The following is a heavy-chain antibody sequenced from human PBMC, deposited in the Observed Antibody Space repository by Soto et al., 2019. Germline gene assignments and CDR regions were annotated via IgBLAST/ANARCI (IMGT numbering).Heavy chain of an antibody. CDR2: INPNSGGT. Sequence: ASVKVSCKASGYTFTGYYMHWVRQAPGQGLEWMGWINPNSGGTNYAQKFQGWVTMTRDTSISTACMELSRLRSDDTAVYYCAREVRYSYGYYYGMDVWGQGTTVTVSS. D-gene: IGHD5-18*01. CDR1: GYTFTGYY. J-gene: IGHJ6*02. CDR3: AREVRYSYGYYYGMDV. V-gene: IGHV1-2*04.